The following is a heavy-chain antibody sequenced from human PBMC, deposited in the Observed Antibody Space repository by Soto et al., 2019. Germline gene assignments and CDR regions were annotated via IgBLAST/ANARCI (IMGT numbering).Heavy chain of an antibody. Sequence: QLQLQESGSGLVKPSETLSLTCTVSGGSISSGGHSWNWIRQPPGKGLEWIGYIYHSGNTYYNPSPTSRVTISVDRSKNKFSLKLSSVTAADTAVYDCARGNYYDSSGYVDYWFDSWGQGTLVTVSS. CDR3: ARGNYYDSSGYVDYWFDS. CDR1: GGSISSGGHS. D-gene: IGHD3-22*01. CDR2: IYHSGNT. V-gene: IGHV4-30-2*01. J-gene: IGHJ5*01.